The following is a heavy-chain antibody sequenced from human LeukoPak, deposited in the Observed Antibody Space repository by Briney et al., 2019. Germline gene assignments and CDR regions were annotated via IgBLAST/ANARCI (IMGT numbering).Heavy chain of an antibody. J-gene: IGHJ4*02. Sequence: GGSLRLSCAASGFSFSSFAMSWVRQAPGKGLEWVGFIRSKAYGGTTEYAASVKGRFTISRDDSKSIAYLQMNSPKTEDTAVYYCTREGTGYYSYWGQGTLVTVSS. CDR3: TREGTGYYSY. D-gene: IGHD3/OR15-3a*01. CDR2: IRSKAYGGTT. CDR1: GFSFSSFA. V-gene: IGHV3-49*04.